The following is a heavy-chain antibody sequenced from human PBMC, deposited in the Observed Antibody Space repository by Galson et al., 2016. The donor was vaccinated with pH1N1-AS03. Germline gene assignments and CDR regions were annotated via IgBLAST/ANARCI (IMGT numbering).Heavy chain of an antibody. D-gene: IGHD1/OR15-1a*01. CDR1: GFTSGSPAFGGHT. Sequence: SLRLSCADSGFTSGSPAFGGHTMNWVRQAPGKGLEWISYIRSTGTTIYYADSVKGRFTTSRDNAKNSMYLQMNSLEVEGTAVYYCAREYGVRNNLDFWGQGTLVTVSS. J-gene: IGHJ4*02. CDR2: IRSTGTTI. V-gene: IGHV3-48*04. CDR3: AREYGVRNNLDF.